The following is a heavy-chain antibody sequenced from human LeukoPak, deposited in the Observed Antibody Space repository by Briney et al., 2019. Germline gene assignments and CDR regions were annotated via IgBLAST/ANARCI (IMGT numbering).Heavy chain of an antibody. J-gene: IGHJ4*02. CDR2: ISGSGDTR. D-gene: IGHD1-26*01. CDR3: AKPSVGGATGFDS. V-gene: IGHV3-23*01. Sequence: GGSLRLSCAASGFTFSAYAMSWVRQAPGKGLEWASAISGSGDTRNSADSVKGRFTISRDNSKNMLYLHMNSLRAEDTAVYYCAKPSVGGATGFDSWGQGTLVTVSS. CDR1: GFTFSAYA.